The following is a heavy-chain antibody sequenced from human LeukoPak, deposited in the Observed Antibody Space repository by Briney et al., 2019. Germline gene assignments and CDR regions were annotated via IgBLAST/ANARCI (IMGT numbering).Heavy chain of an antibody. CDR1: EFTFSSFG. CDR2: IRYDGNNK. J-gene: IGHJ4*02. V-gene: IGHV3-30*02. D-gene: IGHD3-22*01. Sequence: GGSLRLSCAASEFTFSSFGMHWVRQAPGKRLEWVAFIRYDGNNKYYADSVGGRFTISRDNSKNTLYLEMNSLRAEDTAVYYCAKDQYYYDTSGYPIYWGQGTLVTASS. CDR3: AKDQYYYDTSGYPIY.